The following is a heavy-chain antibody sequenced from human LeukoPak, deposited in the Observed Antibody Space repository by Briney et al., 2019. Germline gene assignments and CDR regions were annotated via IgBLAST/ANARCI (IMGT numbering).Heavy chain of an antibody. CDR1: GGSISSYY. V-gene: IGHV4-59*01. Sequence: SETLSLTCTVSGGSISSYYWSWIRQPPGKGLEWIGYIYYSGSTNYNPSLKSRVTISVDTSKNQFSLKLSSVTAADTAVYYCARLYSSSLGRAFDYWGQGTLVTVSS. CDR2: IYYSGST. CDR3: ARLYSSSLGRAFDY. D-gene: IGHD6-13*01. J-gene: IGHJ4*02.